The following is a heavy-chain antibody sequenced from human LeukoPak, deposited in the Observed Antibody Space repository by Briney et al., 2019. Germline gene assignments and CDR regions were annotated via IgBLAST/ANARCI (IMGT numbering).Heavy chain of an antibody. Sequence: GGSLRLSCAASGFTFSSYSMNWVRQAPGKGLEWVSYISSSSSTIYYADSVKGRFTISRDNAKSSLYLQMNSLRAEDTAVYYCARVGDDFWSGYWFDYWGQGTLVTVSS. CDR1: GFTFSSYS. CDR3: ARVGDDFWSGYWFDY. J-gene: IGHJ4*02. V-gene: IGHV3-48*01. D-gene: IGHD3-3*01. CDR2: ISSSSSTI.